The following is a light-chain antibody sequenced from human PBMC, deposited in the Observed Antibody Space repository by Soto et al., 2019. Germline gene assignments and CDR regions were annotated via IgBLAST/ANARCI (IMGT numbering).Light chain of an antibody. CDR3: QQYNNWPPIT. V-gene: IGKV3-15*01. CDR2: GAS. Sequence: EIMMTQSPATLSVSPGERVTLSCRASQSVNSNLVWYQQKPGQAPRLLIYGASVRVSGIPARFSGSGSGTEFTLTISSLQSEDFAVYYCQQYNNWPPITFGQGTRLEMK. J-gene: IGKJ5*01. CDR1: QSVNSN.